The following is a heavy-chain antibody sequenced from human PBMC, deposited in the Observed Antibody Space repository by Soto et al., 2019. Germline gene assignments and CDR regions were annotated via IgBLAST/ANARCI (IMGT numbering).Heavy chain of an antibody. CDR3: AAPGEYSGYDFGY. J-gene: IGHJ4*02. V-gene: IGHV3-11*01. Sequence: QVQLVESGGGLVKPGGSLRLSCAASGFTFSDYYMSWIRQAPGKGLEWVSYISSSGSTIYYADSVKGRFTISRDNAKNSLDLEMNRLRAEDTTVYYDAAPGEYSGYDFGYWGQGTLVTGSS. D-gene: IGHD5-12*01. CDR1: GFTFSDYY. CDR2: ISSSGSTI.